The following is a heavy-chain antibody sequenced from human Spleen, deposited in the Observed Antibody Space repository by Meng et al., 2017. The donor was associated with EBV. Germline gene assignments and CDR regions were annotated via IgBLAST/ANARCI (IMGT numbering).Heavy chain of an antibody. Sequence: QVQLVQSGAEVKKPGASVKVSWKASGYTFTGYYMHWVRQAPGQGLEWMGRIISSGGTTIYAQRFRGRVTMTRDTSTSTVYMEVSSLRSEDTAVYFCARDGGNHNFDYWGQGTLVTVSS. J-gene: IGHJ4*02. V-gene: IGHV1-46*01. CDR3: ARDGGNHNFDY. CDR2: IISSGGTT. D-gene: IGHD1-14*01. CDR1: GYTFTGYY.